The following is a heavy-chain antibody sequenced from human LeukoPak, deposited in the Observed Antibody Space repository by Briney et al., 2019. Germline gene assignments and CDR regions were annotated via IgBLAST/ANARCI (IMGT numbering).Heavy chain of an antibody. V-gene: IGHV3-21*01. D-gene: IGHD6-6*01. CDR3: ARVHIAALTSWYFDY. Sequence: GGSLRLSCAASGSTFSSCTMNWVRQPPGKGLEWVSSISTSSRYIYYGDSVKGRFTISRDNAKNSLYLQMNSLRAEDTAVYYCARVHIAALTSWYFDYWGQGTLVTVSS. J-gene: IGHJ4*02. CDR2: ISTSSRYI. CDR1: GSTFSSCT.